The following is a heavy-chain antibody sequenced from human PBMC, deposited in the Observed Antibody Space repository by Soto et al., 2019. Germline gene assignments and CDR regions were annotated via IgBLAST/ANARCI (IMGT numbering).Heavy chain of an antibody. V-gene: IGHV1-69*19. CDR3: AREVQVHTPAFVY. Sequence: QVQLVQSGAEMKKPGSSVKVSCQSSGGTFNTYAMNWVRQAPGQGPEWMGDISPMFGAANYAPKFQGRVTNTADESTGTSYMQLSSLTSEDTPLYFCAREVQVHTPAFVYWGQGTLVTVSS. D-gene: IGHD3-10*01. CDR1: GGTFNTYA. J-gene: IGHJ4*02. CDR2: ISPMFGAA.